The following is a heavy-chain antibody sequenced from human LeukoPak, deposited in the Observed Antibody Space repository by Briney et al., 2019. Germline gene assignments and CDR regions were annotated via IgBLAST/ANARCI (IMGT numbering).Heavy chain of an antibody. J-gene: IGHJ4*02. V-gene: IGHV3-48*02. CDR3: VRDLYYAFDY. D-gene: IGHD3-3*01. CDR2: ISSGSSGI. CDR1: GFTFSTYS. Sequence: QTGGSLRLSCAASGFTFSTYSMNWVRQAAGKGLEWVSYISSGSSGIYYADSVKGRFTISRDNAKNSLLLQMNSLRDEDTAVYYCVRDLYYAFDYWGQGTLVTVSS.